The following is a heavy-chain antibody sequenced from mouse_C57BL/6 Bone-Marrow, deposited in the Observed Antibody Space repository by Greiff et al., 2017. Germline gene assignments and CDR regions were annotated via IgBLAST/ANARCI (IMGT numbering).Heavy chain of an antibody. V-gene: IGHV1-81*01. CDR3: ARLNVDGYPWYFDV. J-gene: IGHJ1*03. D-gene: IGHD2-3*01. CDR2: IYPRSGST. Sequence: VKLVESGAELARPGASVKLSCKASGYTFTSYGISWVKQRTGQGLEWIGEIYPRSGSTYYNEKFKGKATLAADKSSSTAYMELRSLTSEDSAVYCCARLNVDGYPWYFDVWGTGTTVTVSS. CDR1: GYTFTSYG.